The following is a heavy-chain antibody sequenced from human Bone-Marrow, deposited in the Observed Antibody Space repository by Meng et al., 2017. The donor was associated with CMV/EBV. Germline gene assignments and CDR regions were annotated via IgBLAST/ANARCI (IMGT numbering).Heavy chain of an antibody. V-gene: IGHV3-66*02. CDR3: ARDRGRYFDN. D-gene: IGHD3-16*01. CDR1: GFTFSNAW. CDR2: IYSGGGI. J-gene: IGHJ4*02. Sequence: GESLKISCAASGFTFSNAWMSWVRQAPGKGLEWVSLIYSGGGIHYADSVKGRFTISRDNFTNTLYLQMRSLRPEDTAVYYCARDRGRYFDNWGQGTLVTVSS.